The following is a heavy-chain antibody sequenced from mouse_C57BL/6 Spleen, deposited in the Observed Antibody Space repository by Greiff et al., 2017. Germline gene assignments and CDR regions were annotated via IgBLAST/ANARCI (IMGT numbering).Heavy chain of an antibody. CDR2: IHPNSGST. Sequence: QVQLQQPGAELVKPGASVKLSCKASGYTFTSYWMHWVKQRPGQGLEWIGMIHPNSGSTNYNEKFKSKATLTVDKSSSTAYMQLSSLTSEDSAVYYCARRGITTVVGYYFDYWGQGTTLTVSS. CDR3: ARRGITTVVGYYFDY. J-gene: IGHJ2*01. D-gene: IGHD1-1*01. V-gene: IGHV1-64*01. CDR1: GYTFTSYW.